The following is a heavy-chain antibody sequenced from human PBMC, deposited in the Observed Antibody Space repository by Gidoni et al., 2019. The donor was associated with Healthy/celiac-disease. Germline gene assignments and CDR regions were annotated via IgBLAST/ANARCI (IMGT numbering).Heavy chain of an antibody. CDR3: ARVGGSYYAPFDY. CDR1: GFTFSSYS. J-gene: IGHJ4*02. D-gene: IGHD1-26*01. V-gene: IGHV3-21*01. Sequence: VQLVESGGGLVKPGGSLRLSCAASGFTFSSYSMNWVRQAPGKGLGWVSSISSSSSYIYYADAVKGRFTSSRDNAKNSLYLQMNSLRAEDTAVYYCARVGGSYYAPFDYWGQGTLVTVSS. CDR2: ISSSSSYI.